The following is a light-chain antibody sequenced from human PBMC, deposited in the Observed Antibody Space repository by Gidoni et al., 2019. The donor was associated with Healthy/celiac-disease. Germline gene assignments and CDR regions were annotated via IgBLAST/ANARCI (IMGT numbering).Light chain of an antibody. CDR2: AAS. CDR1: QRISSY. J-gene: IGKJ3*01. Sequence: DLHLTPSPSSLSASVGDTFTITSRASQRISSYLHWYQQKPGNAPKLLIYAASSLHSGVPSRFSGSGSGTDFTLTISSLQPEDFATYYCQQSYSTPPFTFGPGTKVEIK. V-gene: IGKV1-39*01. CDR3: QQSYSTPPFT.